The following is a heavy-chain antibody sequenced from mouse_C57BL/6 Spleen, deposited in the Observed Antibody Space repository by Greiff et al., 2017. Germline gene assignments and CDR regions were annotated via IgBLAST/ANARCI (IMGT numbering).Heavy chain of an antibody. D-gene: IGHD1-1*01. CDR3: AWGSSWYFDV. CDR2: ISYDGSN. CDR1: GYSITSGYY. J-gene: IGHJ1*03. V-gene: IGHV3-6*01. Sequence: EVKLVESGPGLVKPSQSLSLTCSVTGYSITSGYYWNWIRQFPGNKLEWMGYISYDGSNNYNPSLKNRISITRDTSKNQFFLKLNSVTTEDTATYYCAWGSSWYFDVWGTGTTVTVSS.